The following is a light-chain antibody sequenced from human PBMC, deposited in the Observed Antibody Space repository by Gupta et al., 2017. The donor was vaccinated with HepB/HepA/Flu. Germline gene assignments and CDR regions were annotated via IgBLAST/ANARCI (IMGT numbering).Light chain of an antibody. Sequence: QSALTQPASVSRSPGQSITISCTVTSSDVGGYNYVSWYQQHPGKAPKLMIYDVSNRPSGVSNRFSGSKSGNTASLTISGLQAEDEADYYCSSYTSSSTLVVFGGGTKLTVL. CDR1: SSDVGGYNY. CDR3: SSYTSSSTLVV. CDR2: DVS. J-gene: IGLJ2*01. V-gene: IGLV2-14*03.